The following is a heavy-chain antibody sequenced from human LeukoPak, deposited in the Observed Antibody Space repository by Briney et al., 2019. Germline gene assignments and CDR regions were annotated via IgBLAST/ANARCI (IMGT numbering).Heavy chain of an antibody. D-gene: IGHD6-19*01. CDR1: GGSISSGDSY. CDR3: ARMEQWLPRDAFDI. CDR2: INHSGST. J-gene: IGHJ3*02. Sequence: PSETLSLTCTVSGGSISSGDSYWSWIRQPPGKGLEWIGEINHSGSTNYNPSLKSRVTISVDTSKNQFSLKLSSVTAADTAVYYCARMEQWLPRDAFDIWGQGTMVTVSS. V-gene: IGHV4-39*07.